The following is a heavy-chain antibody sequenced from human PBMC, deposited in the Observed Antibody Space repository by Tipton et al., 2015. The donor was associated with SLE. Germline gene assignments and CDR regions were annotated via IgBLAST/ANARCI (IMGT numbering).Heavy chain of an antibody. J-gene: IGHJ3*01. D-gene: IGHD1-1*01. CDR1: GFTFSSYW. CDR3: ARVQPNCAFDV. CDR2: INSDGSST. V-gene: IGHV3-74*01. Sequence: SLRLSCAASGFTFSSYWMHWVRQAPGKGLVWVSRINSDGSSTSYADSVKGRFTISRDNAKNTLYLQMNSLRAEDTAVYYCARVQPNCAFDVWGQGTMGTVSS.